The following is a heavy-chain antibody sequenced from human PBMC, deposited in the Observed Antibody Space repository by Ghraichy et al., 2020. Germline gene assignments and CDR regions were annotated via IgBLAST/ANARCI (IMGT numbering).Heavy chain of an antibody. CDR3: ARGGYYDGTRNYLMVSYFNY. J-gene: IGHJ4*02. CDR2: VSYDGNNE. D-gene: IGHD3-22*01. CDR1: GFTFSRFA. Sequence: GGSLRLSCAASGFTFSRFAMHWVRQAPGKGLEWVAVVSYDGNNEYYSDSVKGRFTISRDNSKNTLYLQMNSLRTEDTAVYHCARGGYYDGTRNYLMVSYFNYWGQGALVTVSS. V-gene: IGHV3-30-3*01.